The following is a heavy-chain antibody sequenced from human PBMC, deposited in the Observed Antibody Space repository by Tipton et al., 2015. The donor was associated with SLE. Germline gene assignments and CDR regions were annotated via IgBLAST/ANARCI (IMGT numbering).Heavy chain of an antibody. CDR3: ARGYRPGVAAAGTKFDP. CDR1: GGSFSGYY. V-gene: IGHV4-34*01. J-gene: IGHJ5*02. Sequence: TLSLTCAVYGGSFSGYYWSWIRQPPGKGLEWIGEINHSGSTNYNPSLKSRVTISVDTSKNQLSLKLSSVTAADTAVYYCARGYRPGVAAAGTKFDPWGQGTLVTVSS. D-gene: IGHD6-13*01. CDR2: INHSGST.